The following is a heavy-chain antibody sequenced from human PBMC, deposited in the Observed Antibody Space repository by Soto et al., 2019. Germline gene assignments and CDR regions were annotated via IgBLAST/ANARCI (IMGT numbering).Heavy chain of an antibody. J-gene: IGHJ4*02. CDR2: INPSADTT. CDR1: GYTFTNFF. Sequence: QVQLVQSGAEVNKPGASVKVSCKTSGYTFTNFFIHWVRQAPGQGLEWMGIINPSADTTNYAQKFQGRVTVTRDTSTSTVYMELRSLRSEDTAVYFCAREYGGSRVFDSWVQGTLVTVSS. CDR3: AREYGGSRVFDS. V-gene: IGHV1-46*01. D-gene: IGHD1-26*01.